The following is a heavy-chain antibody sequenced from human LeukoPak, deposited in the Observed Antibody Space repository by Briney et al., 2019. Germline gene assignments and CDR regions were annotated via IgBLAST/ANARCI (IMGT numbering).Heavy chain of an antibody. CDR2: IYYSGTT. V-gene: IGHV4-61*08. CDR3: GVYIAAAQYGY. D-gene: IGHD6-13*01. Sequence: SQTLSLTCTVSGGSISSGGYYWSWIRQHPGKGLEWIGYIYYSGTTNYNPSLKSRVTISVDTSKNQFSLKLSSVTAADTAVHARGVYIAAAQYGYWGQGTLVTVSS. J-gene: IGHJ4*02. CDR1: GGSISSGGYY.